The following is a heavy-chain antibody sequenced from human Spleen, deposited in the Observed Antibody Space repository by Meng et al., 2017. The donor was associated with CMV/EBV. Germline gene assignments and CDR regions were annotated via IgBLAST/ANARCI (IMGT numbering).Heavy chain of an antibody. CDR1: GYSISSGYY. V-gene: IGHV4-31*03. D-gene: IGHD3/OR15-3a*01. Sequence: LRLSCTVSGYSISSGYYWGWIRQHPGKGLEWIGYIYYSGSTYYNPSLKSRVTISVGTSKNQFSLKLSSVTVADTAVYYCASGLGSNWFDPWGQGTLVTVSS. CDR3: ASGLGSNWFDP. CDR2: IYYSGST. J-gene: IGHJ5*02.